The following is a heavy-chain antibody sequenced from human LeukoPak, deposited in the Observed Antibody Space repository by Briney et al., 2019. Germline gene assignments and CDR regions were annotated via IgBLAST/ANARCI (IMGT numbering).Heavy chain of an antibody. V-gene: IGHV3-21*01. CDR3: ARAAYCGGDCSPEYFQH. J-gene: IGHJ1*01. D-gene: IGHD2-21*02. CDR1: GFTFSSYS. Sequence: TPGGSLRLSCAASGFTFSSYSMNWVRQAPGKGLEWVSSISSSSYIYYADSVKGRFTISRDNAKNSLYLQMNSLRAEDTAVYYCARAAYCGGDCSPEYFQHWGQGTLVTVSS. CDR2: ISSSSYI.